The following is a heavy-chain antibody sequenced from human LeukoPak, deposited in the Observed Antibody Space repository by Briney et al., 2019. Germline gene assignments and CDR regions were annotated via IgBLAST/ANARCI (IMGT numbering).Heavy chain of an antibody. CDR1: GGTFISYA. J-gene: IGHJ6*02. D-gene: IGHD3-22*01. CDR3: AREPYYYDSSGYLYYYYYGMDV. CDR2: IIPILGIA. V-gene: IGHV1-69*04. Sequence: SVKVSCKASGGTFISYAISWVRQAPGQGLEWMGRIIPILGIANYAQKFQGRVTITADKSTSTAYMELSSLRSEDTAVYYCAREPYYYDSSGYLYYYYYGMDVWGQGTTVTVSS.